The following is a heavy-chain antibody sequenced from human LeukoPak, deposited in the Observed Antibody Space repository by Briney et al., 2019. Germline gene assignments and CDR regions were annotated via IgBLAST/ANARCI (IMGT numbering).Heavy chain of an antibody. V-gene: IGHV3-15*01. J-gene: IGHJ4*02. Sequence: GGSLRLSCAASAFNFNNAWMSWVGQAPCKGLEWVGRIRNKIDGGTTDYAAPVKGRFTISRDDSKNTLYLQMNSLKIEDTAVHYCSTEEGDSWGQGTLVTVSS. CDR2: IRNKIDGGTT. CDR3: STEEGDS. CDR1: AFNFNNAW.